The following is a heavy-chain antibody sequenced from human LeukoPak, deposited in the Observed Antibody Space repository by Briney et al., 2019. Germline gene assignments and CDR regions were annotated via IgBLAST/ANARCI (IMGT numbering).Heavy chain of an antibody. CDR2: IHHSGST. CDR1: GGSIVSSNFY. J-gene: IGHJ4*02. CDR3: ARENWRDGYVGSK. D-gene: IGHD5-24*01. V-gene: IGHV4-39*07. Sequence: PSETLSLTCSVSGGSIVSSNFYWGWVRQPPGKGLEWIGIIHHSGSTYYNSSLKSRVTISVDTSKNTLSLKLNSVTAADTAVYYCARENWRDGYVGSKWGQGTLVTVSS.